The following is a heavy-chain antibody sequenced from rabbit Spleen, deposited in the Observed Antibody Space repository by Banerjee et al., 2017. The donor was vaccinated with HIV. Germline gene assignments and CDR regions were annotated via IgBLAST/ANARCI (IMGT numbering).Heavy chain of an antibody. CDR3: ARDSAGREDFNL. CDR1: GVSFGFISY. CDR2: IEVGSSGFS. V-gene: IGHV1S40*01. Sequence: VESGGDLVKPGASLTLTCTASGVSFGFISYMCWIRQAPGKGLEWIACIEVGSSGFSYFANWAKGRFTISRTSSTTVTLQKTSLTAADTATYFCARDSAGREDFNLWGPGTLVTVS. J-gene: IGHJ4*01. D-gene: IGHD4-2*01.